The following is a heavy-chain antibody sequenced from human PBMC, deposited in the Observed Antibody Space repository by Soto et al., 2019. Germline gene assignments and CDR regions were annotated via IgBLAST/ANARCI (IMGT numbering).Heavy chain of an antibody. D-gene: IGHD4-4*01. J-gene: IGHJ5*02. CDR2: INAANGDT. Sequence: ASVKVSCKASGYTFTSYGIHWVRQAPGQRLEWMGWINAANGDTKYSPKFQGRVTITRDTSASTANMELSSLRSEDTAVYYCVRRHESVTGIDWFDPWGQGTLVTVSS. CDR1: GYTFTSYG. V-gene: IGHV1-3*01. CDR3: VRRHESVTGIDWFDP.